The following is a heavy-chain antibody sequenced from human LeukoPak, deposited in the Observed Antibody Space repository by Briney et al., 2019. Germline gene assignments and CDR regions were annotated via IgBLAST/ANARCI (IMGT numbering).Heavy chain of an antibody. D-gene: IGHD6-19*01. Sequence: ASVKVSCKASGYTFTGYYMHLVRQAPGQGLEWMGRINPNSGGTNYAQKFQGRVTMTRDTSISTAYMELSRLRSDDTAVYYCARVWYSRGWVDYWGEGTQVTVSS. J-gene: IGHJ4*02. CDR2: INPNSGGT. CDR3: ARVWYSRGWVDY. V-gene: IGHV1-2*06. CDR1: GYTFTGYY.